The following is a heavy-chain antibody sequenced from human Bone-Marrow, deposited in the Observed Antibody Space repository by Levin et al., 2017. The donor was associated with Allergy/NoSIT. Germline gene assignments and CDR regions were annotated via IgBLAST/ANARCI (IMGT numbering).Heavy chain of an antibody. CDR1: GASLTTSGSY. V-gene: IGHV4-39*01. J-gene: IGHJ6*03. D-gene: IGHD4-11*01. Sequence: SETLSLTCTVSGASLTTSGSYWGWIRQPPGKGLEWIGFIYYSGIPSYNPSLQGRVTISVDTSKNQFSLNPTSVTAADTAVYFCARHVDTDYNYYYYYMDVWAKGTTVTVSS. CDR3: ARHVDTDYNYYYYYMDV. CDR2: IYYSGIP.